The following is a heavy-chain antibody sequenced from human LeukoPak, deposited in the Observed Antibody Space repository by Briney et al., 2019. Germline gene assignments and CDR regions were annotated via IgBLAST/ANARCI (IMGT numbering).Heavy chain of an antibody. D-gene: IGHD5-12*01. CDR3: ARERGYSGYGDLDY. Sequence: ASVKVSCKASGYTFTSYGISWVRQAPGQGLEWMGWISAHNGNTNYAQKLQGRVTMTTDTSTSTAYMELRSLRPDDTAVYYCARERGYSGYGDLDYWGQGTLVTVSS. CDR2: ISAHNGNT. V-gene: IGHV1-18*01. J-gene: IGHJ4*02. CDR1: GYTFTSYG.